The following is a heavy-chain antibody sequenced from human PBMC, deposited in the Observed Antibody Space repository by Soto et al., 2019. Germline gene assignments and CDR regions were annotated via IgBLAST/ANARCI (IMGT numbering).Heavy chain of an antibody. J-gene: IGHJ3*02. CDR3: ATLRVTTRQMNDAFDI. CDR1: GGTFSSYT. V-gene: IGHV1-69*02. D-gene: IGHD4-17*01. CDR2: IIAILGIA. Sequence: SVKVSCKASGGTFSSYTISWVRQAPGQGLEWMGRIIAILGIANYAQKFQGRVTITADKSTSTAYMELSSLRSEDTAVYYCATLRVTTRQMNDAFDIWGQGTMVTVSS.